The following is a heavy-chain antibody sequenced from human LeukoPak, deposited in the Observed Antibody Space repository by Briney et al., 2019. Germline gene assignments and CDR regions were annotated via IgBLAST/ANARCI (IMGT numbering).Heavy chain of an antibody. J-gene: IGHJ4*02. Sequence: ASETLSLTCAVYGGSFSGYYWSWIRQPPGKGLEWIGEINHSGSTNYNPSLKSRVTISVDTSKNQFSLKLSSVTAADTAVYYCAKTHSHFPPYFDYWGQGTLVIVSS. CDR2: INHSGST. CDR1: GGSFSGYY. CDR3: AKTHSHFPPYFDY. D-gene: IGHD4-11*01. V-gene: IGHV4-34*01.